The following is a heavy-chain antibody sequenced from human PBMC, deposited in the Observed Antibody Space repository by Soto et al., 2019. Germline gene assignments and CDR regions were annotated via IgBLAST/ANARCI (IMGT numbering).Heavy chain of an antibody. CDR3: ARDVGVGSYGPQIQGMDV. V-gene: IGHV1-18*01. Sequence: QAPVLQSGPEVKKPGASVKLSCETSGYNFITYCVNWGRQAPGQGLEWKGSIDTHTADTRYPQKFQGRVTVTADTSSSTAYMEVRNLTSDDTAMYYCARDVGVGSYGPQIQGMDVWGQGTTVTVSS. CDR2: IDTHTADT. J-gene: IGHJ6*02. CDR1: GYNFITYC. D-gene: IGHD3-10*01.